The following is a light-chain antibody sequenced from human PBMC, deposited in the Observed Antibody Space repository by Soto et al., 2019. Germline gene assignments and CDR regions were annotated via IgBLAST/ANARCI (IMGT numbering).Light chain of an antibody. J-gene: IGLJ1*01. V-gene: IGLV2-14*01. CDR2: VVS. CDR1: SSDVGGFKY. CDR3: DSYTSSDSPYV. Sequence: QSALTQPASVSGSPGQSITISCTGTSSDVGGFKYVSWYQQHPDKAPKLIIYVVSNRPSGVSNRFSGSKSGNTASLTISGLQAEYEADYYCDSYTSSDSPYVFGTGTKLTVL.